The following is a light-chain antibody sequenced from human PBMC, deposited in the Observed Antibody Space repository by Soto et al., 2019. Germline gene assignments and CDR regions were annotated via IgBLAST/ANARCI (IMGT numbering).Light chain of an antibody. V-gene: IGLV2-8*01. CDR1: SSDVGGYNY. Sequence: QSALTQPPSASGSPLQSVAISCTGTSSDVGGYNYVSWYQQHPGKAPKLMIYDVSKRPSGVPDRFSGSKSGNTASLTVSGLQAEDEAEYYCSSYAGTHIVFGTGTKVTVL. J-gene: IGLJ1*01. CDR3: SSYAGTHIV. CDR2: DVS.